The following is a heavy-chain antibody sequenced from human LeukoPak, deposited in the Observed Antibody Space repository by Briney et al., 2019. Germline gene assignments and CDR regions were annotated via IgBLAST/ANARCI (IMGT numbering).Heavy chain of an antibody. Sequence: ASVKVSCKVSGYTLTELSMHWVRQAPGKGLEWMGGFDPEDGETIYAQKFQGRVTMTEDTSTDTAYMELSSLRSEDTAVYYCAPIPLYYGSGSYNVDYLGQGNLVTVSS. CDR2: FDPEDGET. CDR1: GYTLTELS. V-gene: IGHV1-24*01. J-gene: IGHJ4*02. D-gene: IGHD3-10*01. CDR3: APIPLYYGSGSYNVDY.